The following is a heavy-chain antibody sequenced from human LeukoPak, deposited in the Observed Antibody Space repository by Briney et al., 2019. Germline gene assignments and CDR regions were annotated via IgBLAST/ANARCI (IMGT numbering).Heavy chain of an antibody. Sequence: ASVKVSCKASGGTFSSYAISWVRQAPGQGLEWMGRIIPILGIANYAQKFQGRVTITADKSTSTAYMELSSLRSEDTAVYYCASHRTDIRGYYFDYWGQGTLVTVSS. D-gene: IGHD1-14*01. CDR1: GGTFSSYA. V-gene: IGHV1-69*04. CDR3: ASHRTDIRGYYFDY. J-gene: IGHJ4*02. CDR2: IIPILGIA.